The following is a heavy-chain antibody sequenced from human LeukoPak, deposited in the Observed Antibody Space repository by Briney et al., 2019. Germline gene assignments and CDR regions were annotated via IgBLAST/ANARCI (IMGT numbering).Heavy chain of an antibody. Sequence: GGSLRLSCAASGFTFSSYAMHRVRQAPGKGLEGGAVISYDGSNKYYADSVKGRFTISRDNSKNTLYLQMKSLRAEDTAVYYCAKGGGYEAQYYYYYLDVWGKGTTVTISS. CDR3: AKGGGYEAQYYYYYLDV. D-gene: IGHD5-12*01. J-gene: IGHJ6*03. CDR2: ISYDGSNK. V-gene: IGHV3-30*04. CDR1: GFTFSSYA.